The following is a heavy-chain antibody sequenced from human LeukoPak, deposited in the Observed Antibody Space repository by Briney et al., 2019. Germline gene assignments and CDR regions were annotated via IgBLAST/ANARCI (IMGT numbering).Heavy chain of an antibody. CDR2: INHSGST. J-gene: IGHJ6*04. Sequence: ETSETLSLTCAVYGGSFSGYYWSWIRQPPGKGPEWIGEINHSGSTNYNPSLKSQVTISVDTSKNQFSLKLSSVTAADTAVYYCARWPAGVRYYYYGMDVWGKGTTVTVSS. V-gene: IGHV4-34*01. CDR3: ARWPAGVRYYYYGMDV. CDR1: GGSFSGYY. D-gene: IGHD1-14*01.